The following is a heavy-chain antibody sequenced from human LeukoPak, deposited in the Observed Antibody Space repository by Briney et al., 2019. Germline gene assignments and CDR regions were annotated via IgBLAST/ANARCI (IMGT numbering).Heavy chain of an antibody. CDR3: ARDKGGWYHLRGYYFDY. CDR1: GGTFISYA. V-gene: IGHV1-69*13. Sequence: SVKVSCKASGGTFISYAISWVRQAPGQGLEWTGGIIPIFGTANYAQKFQGRVTITADESTSTACMELSSLRSEDTAVYYCARDKGGWYHLRGYYFDYWGQGTLVTVSS. J-gene: IGHJ4*02. D-gene: IGHD6-19*01. CDR2: IIPIFGTA.